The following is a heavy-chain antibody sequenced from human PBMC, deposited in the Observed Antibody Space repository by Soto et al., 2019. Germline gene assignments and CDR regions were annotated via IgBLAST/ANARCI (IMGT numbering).Heavy chain of an antibody. CDR1: GFTFSSYA. CDR3: ARDRSGYLHY. J-gene: IGHJ4*02. CDR2: ISYDGSNK. D-gene: IGHD2-15*01. V-gene: IGHV3-30-3*01. Sequence: GGSLRLSCAASGFTFSSYAMHWVRQAPGKGLEWVAVISYDGSNKYYADSVKGRFTISRDNSKNTLYLQMNSLRAEDTAVYYCARDRSGYLHYWGQGTLVTVSS.